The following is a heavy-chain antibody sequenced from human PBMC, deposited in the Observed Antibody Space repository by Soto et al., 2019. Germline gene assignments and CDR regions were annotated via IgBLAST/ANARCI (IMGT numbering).Heavy chain of an antibody. D-gene: IGHD2-2*02. V-gene: IGHV4-59*01. J-gene: IGHJ4*02. CDR3: ARVGCSSTSCYTPIDY. CDR1: GGSISSYY. CDR2: IYYSGST. Sequence: QVQLQESGPGLVKPSETLSLTCTVSGGSISSYYWSWIRQPPGKGLEWIGYIYYSGSTNYNPSLKSRVTISVDTSKNQFSLKLSSVTAADTAVYYCARVGCSSTSCYTPIDYWGQGTLVTVSS.